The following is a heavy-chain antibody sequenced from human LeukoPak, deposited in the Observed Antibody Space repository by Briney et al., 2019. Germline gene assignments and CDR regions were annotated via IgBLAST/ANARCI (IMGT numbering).Heavy chain of an antibody. Sequence: PSGTLSLTCAVSGGSISSSNWWSWVRQPPGKGLEWIGEIYHSGSTNYNPSLKSRVTISVDKSKNQFSLKLSSVTAADTAVYYCARSRGYSCGSLAFDIWGQGTMVTVSS. D-gene: IGHD5-18*01. V-gene: IGHV4-4*02. CDR1: GGSISSSNW. CDR2: IYHSGST. CDR3: ARSRGYSCGSLAFDI. J-gene: IGHJ3*02.